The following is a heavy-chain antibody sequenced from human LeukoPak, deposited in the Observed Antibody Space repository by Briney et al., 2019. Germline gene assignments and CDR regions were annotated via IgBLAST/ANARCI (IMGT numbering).Heavy chain of an antibody. J-gene: IGHJ4*02. D-gene: IGHD3-10*01. V-gene: IGHV1-2*02. Sequence: GASVKVSCKASGYTFSGYYMHWVRQAPGQGLEWMGWINPNSGGTNYAQKFQGRVTMTRDTSISTAYMELSRLRSDDTAVYYCARDYYYGSGRGDYWGQGTLVTVSS. CDR1: GYTFSGYY. CDR2: INPNSGGT. CDR3: ARDYYYGSGRGDY.